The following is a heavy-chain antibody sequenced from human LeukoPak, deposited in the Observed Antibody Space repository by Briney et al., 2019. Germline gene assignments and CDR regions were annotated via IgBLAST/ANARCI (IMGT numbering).Heavy chain of an antibody. Sequence: GGSLRLSCAASGFTFSNYAMTWVRQAPGKGVEWVSNIRGSGDNGGNTYYSDSVKGRVTISRDNTRNTLYLQMNSLIAEDSAVYYCAKDRSGSYWVPYSFDYWGQGILVTVSS. D-gene: IGHD1-26*01. J-gene: IGHJ4*02. CDR2: IRGSGDNGGNT. CDR1: GFTFSNYA. V-gene: IGHV3-23*01. CDR3: AKDRSGSYWVPYSFDY.